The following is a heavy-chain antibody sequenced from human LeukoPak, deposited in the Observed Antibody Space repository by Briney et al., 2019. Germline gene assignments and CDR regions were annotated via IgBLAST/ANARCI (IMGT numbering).Heavy chain of an antibody. CDR3: ARRSLWYGDYVGYFDY. V-gene: IGHV4-59*01. CDR2: IYYSGST. D-gene: IGHD4-17*01. CDR1: GGSISSYY. Sequence: SETLSLTCTVSGGSISSYYWSRIRQPPGKGLEWIGYIYYSGSTNYNPSLKSRVTISVDTSKNQFSLKLSSVTAADTAVYYCARRSLWYGDYVGYFDYWGQGTLVTVSS. J-gene: IGHJ4*02.